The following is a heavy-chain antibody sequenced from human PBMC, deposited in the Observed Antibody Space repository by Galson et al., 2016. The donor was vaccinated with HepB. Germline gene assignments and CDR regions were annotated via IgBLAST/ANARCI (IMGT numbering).Heavy chain of an antibody. V-gene: IGHV3-9*01. J-gene: IGHJ4*02. CDR3: AKDGGEDWNTAQPDY. CDR2: ISWNSRNI. CDR1: GFTFHDHA. Sequence: SLRLSCAASGFTFHDHAMHWVRQTPGKGLEWVSGISWNSRNICYADSVKGRFTISRDNAKNSVFLQMNSLRPEDTALYYCAKDGGEDWNTAQPDYWGQGTLVTVSS. D-gene: IGHD1-1*01.